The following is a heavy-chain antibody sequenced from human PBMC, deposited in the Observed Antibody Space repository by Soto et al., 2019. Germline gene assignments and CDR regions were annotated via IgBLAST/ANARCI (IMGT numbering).Heavy chain of an antibody. CDR1: GYTFTNYA. CDR2: ISAYNGNT. D-gene: IGHD3-10*01. J-gene: IGHJ4*02. Sequence: EASVKVSCKASGYTFTNYAISWVRQAPGQGLEWMGWISAYNGNTNYAQKLQGRVTMTTDTSTSSASMELRSLRSDDTAVYYCARAWFADFVYYFDYWGQGTLVTVSS. CDR3: ARAWFADFVYYFDY. V-gene: IGHV1-18*01.